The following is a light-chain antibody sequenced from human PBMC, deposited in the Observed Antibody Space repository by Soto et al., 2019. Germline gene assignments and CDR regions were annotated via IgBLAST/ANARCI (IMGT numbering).Light chain of an antibody. CDR2: GAS. Sequence: EIVLTQSPGTLSLSPGERATLSCRASQSFSSSYLAWYQQKPGQAPRLLIYGASTRATGIPARFSGTGSGTDFTLTISSLESEDFAIYYCQQRSNWPLAFGGGTKV. V-gene: IGKV3D-20*02. CDR3: QQRSNWPLA. CDR1: QSFSSSY. J-gene: IGKJ4*01.